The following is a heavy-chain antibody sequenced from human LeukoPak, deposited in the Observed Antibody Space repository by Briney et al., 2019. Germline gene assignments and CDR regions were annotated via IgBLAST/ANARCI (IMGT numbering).Heavy chain of an antibody. CDR3: ARAEGERITMVRGVIPTYYYYYMDV. D-gene: IGHD3-10*01. J-gene: IGHJ6*03. V-gene: IGHV1-2*02. Sequence: GASVKVSCRASGYTFTGYYMHWVRQAPGQGLEWMGWINPNSGGTNYAQKFQGRVTMTRDTSISTAYMELSRLRSDDTAVYYCARAEGERITMVRGVIPTYYYYYMDVWGKGTTVTVSS. CDR2: INPNSGGT. CDR1: GYTFTGYY.